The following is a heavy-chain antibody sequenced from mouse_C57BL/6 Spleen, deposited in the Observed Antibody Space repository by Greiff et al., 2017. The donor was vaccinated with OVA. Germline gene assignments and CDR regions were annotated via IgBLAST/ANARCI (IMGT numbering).Heavy chain of an antibody. CDR1: GFSLTGYG. CDR2: IWSGGST. Sequence: VKLMESGPGLVQPSQSLSITCTVSGFSLTGYGVHWVRQSPGKGLEWLGVIWSGGSTDYNAAFISRLSISKDNSKSQVFFKMNSLQADDTAIYYCARRGLRYYAMDYWGQGTSVTVSS. V-gene: IGHV2-2*01. CDR3: ARRGLRYYAMDY. J-gene: IGHJ4*01.